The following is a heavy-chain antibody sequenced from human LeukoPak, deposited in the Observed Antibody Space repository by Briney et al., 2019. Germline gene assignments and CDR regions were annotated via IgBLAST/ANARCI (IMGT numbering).Heavy chain of an antibody. J-gene: IGHJ4*02. Sequence: SETLSLTCAVYGGSFSGYYWSWIRQPPGKGLEWIGEINHGGSTNYNPSLKSRVTISVDTSKNQFSLKLSSVTAADTAVYYCAIPRYYYGSGSYYRGSYFDYWGQGTLVTVSS. CDR3: AIPRYYYGSGSYYRGSYFDY. CDR1: GGSFSGYY. V-gene: IGHV4-34*01. D-gene: IGHD3-10*01. CDR2: INHGGST.